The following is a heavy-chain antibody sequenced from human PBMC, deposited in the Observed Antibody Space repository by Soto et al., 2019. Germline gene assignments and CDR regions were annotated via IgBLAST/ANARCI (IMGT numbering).Heavy chain of an antibody. CDR3: AKDRDSSGYYPNDAFDI. V-gene: IGHV3-23*01. J-gene: IGHJ3*02. CDR1: GFTFSSYA. D-gene: IGHD3-22*01. CDR2: ISGSGGST. Sequence: PGGSLRLSCAASGFTFSSYAMSWVRQAPGKGLEWVSAISGSGGSTYYADSVKGRFTISRDNSKNTLYLQMNSLRAEDTAVYYCAKDRDSSGYYPNDAFDIWGQGTMVTVS.